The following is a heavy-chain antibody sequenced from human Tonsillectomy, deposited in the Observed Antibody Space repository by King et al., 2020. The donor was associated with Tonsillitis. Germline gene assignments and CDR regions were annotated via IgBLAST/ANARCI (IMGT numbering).Heavy chain of an antibody. CDR1: GFAFSSYA. D-gene: IGHD1-26*01. Sequence: VQLVESGGAWVQPGGSLRLSCAASGFAFSSYAMSWVRQAPGKGPEWVSAITYSGSKTYYADSVEGRLTISRDNSKNTLYLQMNSLRAEDTAIYYCARGSWGVGPYYGMDVWGRGTTVTVSS. V-gene: IGHV3-23*04. J-gene: IGHJ6*02. CDR3: ARGSWGVGPYYGMDV. CDR2: ITYSGSKT.